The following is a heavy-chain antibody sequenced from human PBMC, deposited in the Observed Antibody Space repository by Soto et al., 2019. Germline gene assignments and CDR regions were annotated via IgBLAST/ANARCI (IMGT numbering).Heavy chain of an antibody. CDR1: GYTFTSYY. CDR3: ARARERYCSGGSCQGAWFDP. D-gene: IGHD2-15*01. Sequence: QVQLVQSGAEVKKPGASVKVSCKASGYTFTSYYMHWVRQAPGQGLEWMGIINPSGGSTRYAQKFQGRVTMTRDTSTSTVYMELSSLRSEDTAVYYCARARERYCSGGSCQGAWFDPWGQGTLVTVSS. V-gene: IGHV1-46*01. CDR2: INPSGGST. J-gene: IGHJ5*02.